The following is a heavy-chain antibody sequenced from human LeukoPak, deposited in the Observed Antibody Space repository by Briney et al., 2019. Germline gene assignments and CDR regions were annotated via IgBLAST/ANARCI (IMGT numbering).Heavy chain of an antibody. J-gene: IGHJ4*02. CDR3: ARASWYYDSSGYRYYFDY. V-gene: IGHV4-59*01. CDR2: IYYSGST. D-gene: IGHD3-22*01. CDR1: GGSFSGYY. Sequence: SETLSLTCAVYGGSFSGYYWSWIRQPPGKGLEWIGYIYYSGSTNYNPSLKSRVTISVDTSKNQFSLKLSSVTAADTAVYYCARASWYYDSSGYRYYFDYWGQGTLVTVSS.